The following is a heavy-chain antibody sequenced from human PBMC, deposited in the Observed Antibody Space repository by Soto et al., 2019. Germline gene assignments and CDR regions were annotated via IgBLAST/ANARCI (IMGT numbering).Heavy chain of an antibody. CDR2: ISGSGGST. V-gene: IGHV3-23*01. J-gene: IGHJ4*02. Sequence: GGSLRLSCAASGFTFSSYAMSWVRQAPGKGLEWVSAISGSGGSTYYADSVKGRFTISRDNSKNTLYLQMNSLRAEDTAVYYCAKDLSYYYDSSGYYFDYWGQGTLVTVSS. D-gene: IGHD3-22*01. CDR1: GFTFSSYA. CDR3: AKDLSYYYDSSGYYFDY.